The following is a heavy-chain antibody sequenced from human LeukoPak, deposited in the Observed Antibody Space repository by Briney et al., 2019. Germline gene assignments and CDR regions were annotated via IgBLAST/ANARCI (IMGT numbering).Heavy chain of an antibody. V-gene: IGHV4-34*01. CDR2: INHVGGT. Sequence: SETLSLTCAVFGGSFSGYYWNWIRQPPRKGLEWIGEINHVGGTNYNPSLKSRVTLSVDTFNNQFTLKVTSVTAADTAVYYCARADYDSSGYYSLRFAFDIWGQGTMVTVSS. CDR3: ARADYDSSGYYSLRFAFDI. J-gene: IGHJ3*02. CDR1: GGSFSGYY. D-gene: IGHD3-22*01.